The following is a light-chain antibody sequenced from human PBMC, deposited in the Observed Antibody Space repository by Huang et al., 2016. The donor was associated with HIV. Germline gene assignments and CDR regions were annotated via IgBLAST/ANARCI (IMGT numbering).Light chain of an antibody. Sequence: IVLTQSPGTLSLSLGDRATLSCRASQSLSSSYLALYQQKPGQAPRRLIDATSSRATGIPDRCSGSASGTDFTLTIGRLEPEDLAVYYCQQYGSSPWTFGQGTKVEIQ. CDR1: QSLSSSY. V-gene: IGKV3-20*01. J-gene: IGKJ1*01. CDR2: ATS. CDR3: QQYGSSPWT.